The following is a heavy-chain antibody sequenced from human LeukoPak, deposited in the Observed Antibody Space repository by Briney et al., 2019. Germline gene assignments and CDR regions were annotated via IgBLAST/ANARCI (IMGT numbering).Heavy chain of an antibody. CDR1: GFTFSSYG. J-gene: IGHJ3*02. D-gene: IGHD4-23*01. CDR2: ISGSGSST. Sequence: GGSLRLSCAASGFTFSSYGMSWVRQAPGKGLEWVSAISGSGSSTYYAASVKGRFTISRDNSKNTLYLQMNSLRAEDTAVYYCAKDLYGGNRWGAFDIWGQGTMVTVSS. V-gene: IGHV3-23*01. CDR3: AKDLYGGNRWGAFDI.